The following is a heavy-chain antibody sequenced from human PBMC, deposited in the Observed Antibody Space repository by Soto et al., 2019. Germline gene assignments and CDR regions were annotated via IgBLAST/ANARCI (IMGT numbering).Heavy chain of an antibody. D-gene: IGHD3-16*02. CDR3: AGYYDYVGGSYRPPHYY. CDR1: GHTFSDYG. CDR2: ISSYNGNT. V-gene: IGHV1-18*01. Sequence: QVPLVQSGAEVKEPGASVTVSCKSSGHTFSDYGISWVRQASGQGLEWMGWISSYNGNTDYAQQLQGRVTMTTDTPNSTVYMELRSLTSEDTAVYYCAGYYDYVGGSYRPPHYYWGRGPLVTVPS. J-gene: IGHJ4*02.